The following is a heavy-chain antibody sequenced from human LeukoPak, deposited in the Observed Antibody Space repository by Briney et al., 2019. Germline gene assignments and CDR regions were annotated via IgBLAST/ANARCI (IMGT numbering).Heavy chain of an antibody. V-gene: IGHV4-59*01. CDR1: DGSISGYY. Sequence: PSETLSPTCTVSDGSISGYYWSWIRQPPVKGLDWIWYFQYSGSTNYNPSLMSRVTISVDTSKNQFSLKLSSVTAADTAVYYCARVIAAAGTEWFDPWGQGTLVTVSS. D-gene: IGHD6-13*01. CDR3: ARVIAAAGTEWFDP. J-gene: IGHJ5*02. CDR2: FQYSGST.